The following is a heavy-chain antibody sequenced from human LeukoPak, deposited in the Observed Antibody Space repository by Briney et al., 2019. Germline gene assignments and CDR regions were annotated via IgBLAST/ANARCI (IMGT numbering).Heavy chain of an antibody. D-gene: IGHD2-15*01. J-gene: IGHJ3*02. CDR2: IWYDGNNE. V-gene: IGHV3-33*01. CDR1: GFTFRSYV. Sequence: GGSLRLSCAASGFTFRSYVIHWVRQAAGKGLEWVALIWYDGNNEYYADSVKGRFTISRDNSKNTVYLQMNSLRAEDTAVYYCARGAYCSGGRCPGAFDIWGQGTMVTVSS. CDR3: ARGAYCSGGRCPGAFDI.